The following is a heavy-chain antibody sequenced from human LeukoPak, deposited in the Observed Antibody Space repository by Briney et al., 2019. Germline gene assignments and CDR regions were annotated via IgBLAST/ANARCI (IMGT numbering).Heavy chain of an antibody. V-gene: IGHV3-13*01. CDR1: GFTFSNSD. J-gene: IGHJ3*02. D-gene: IGHD5-12*01. CDR2: IQTAGDT. CDR3: ARDSRPGYGGAHDI. Sequence: GGSLRLSCAASGFTFSNSDMHWVRQVPGKGLEWVALIQTAGDTYYPASVKGRFTISRENAKNSFYLQMNSLRAEDAAVYYCARDSRPGYGGAHDIWGPGTMVTVSS.